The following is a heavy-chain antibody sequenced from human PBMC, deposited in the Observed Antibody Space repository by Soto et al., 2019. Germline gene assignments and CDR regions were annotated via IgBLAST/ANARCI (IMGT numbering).Heavy chain of an antibody. J-gene: IGHJ6*02. CDR1: GGTFSSYA. CDR3: AREGDIVVVVAARPYYGMDV. V-gene: IGHV1-69*13. CDR2: IIPIFGTA. D-gene: IGHD2-15*01. Sequence: SVKVSCKASGGTFSSYAISWVRQAPGQGLEWMGGIIPIFGTANYAQKFQGRVTITADESTSTAYMELSSLRSEDTAVYYCAREGDIVVVVAARPYYGMDVWGQGTLVTVSS.